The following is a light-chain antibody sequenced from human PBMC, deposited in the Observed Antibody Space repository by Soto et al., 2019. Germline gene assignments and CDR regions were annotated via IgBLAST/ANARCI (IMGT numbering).Light chain of an antibody. CDR3: QQYETFSGT. CDR2: DAS. Sequence: DSKRTQSASNVSPSVGHTITVTCRASQSVSGWLAWYQQKPGEAPKXLIYDASALPRGVPSRFSVIGSGTTLTITIASLQPDDAATYDGQQYETFSGTFGPGTKVDIK. J-gene: IGKJ1*01. V-gene: IGKV1-5*01. CDR1: QSVSGW.